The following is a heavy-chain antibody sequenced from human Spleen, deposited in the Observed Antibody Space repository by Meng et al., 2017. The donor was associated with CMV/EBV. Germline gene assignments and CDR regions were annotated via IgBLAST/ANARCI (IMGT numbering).Heavy chain of an antibody. CDR1: GFPFDDYA. CDR2: ISWNRGSI. CDR3: ARVYYDFWSGYLGGMDV. V-gene: IGHV3-9*01. J-gene: IGHJ6*02. Sequence: SLKISFAASGFPFDDYAMHWVRQAPGQGLEWVSGISWNRGSIGYADSVKGRFTICRDNAKNSLYLQMNSLRAEDTAWYYCARVYYDFWSGYLGGMDVWGQGTTVTVSS. D-gene: IGHD3-3*01.